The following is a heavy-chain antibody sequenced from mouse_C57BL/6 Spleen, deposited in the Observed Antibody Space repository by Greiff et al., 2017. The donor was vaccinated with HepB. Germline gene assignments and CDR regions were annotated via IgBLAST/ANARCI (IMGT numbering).Heavy chain of an antibody. CDR1: GFSLTSYG. V-gene: IGHV2-5*01. D-gene: IGHD2-1*01. Sequence: VKLVESGPGLVQPSQSLSITCTVSGFSLTSYGVHWVRQSPGKGLEWLGVIWRGGSTDYNAAFMSRLSLTKDNSKSQVFFKMNSLQAADTAIYYCAQSDGNYRGFAYWGQGTLVTVSA. CDR2: IWRGGST. J-gene: IGHJ3*01. CDR3: AQSDGNYRGFAY.